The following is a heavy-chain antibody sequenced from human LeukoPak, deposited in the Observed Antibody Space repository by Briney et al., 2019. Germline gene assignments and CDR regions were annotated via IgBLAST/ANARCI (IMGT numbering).Heavy chain of an antibody. CDR1: GYRFASYW. CDR2: IYPGDSDT. Sequence: GESLQISCQGSGYRFASYWIAWVRQMPGKGLEWMGIIYPGDSDTRYSPSFQGQVTISADKSISTAYLQWSSLKASDTAIYYCARRDGFNQKSFDYWGQGTLVTVSS. J-gene: IGHJ4*02. CDR3: ARRDGFNQKSFDY. D-gene: IGHD5-24*01. V-gene: IGHV5-51*01.